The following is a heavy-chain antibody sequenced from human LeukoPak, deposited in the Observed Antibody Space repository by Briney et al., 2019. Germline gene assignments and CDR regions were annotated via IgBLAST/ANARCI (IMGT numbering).Heavy chain of an antibody. V-gene: IGHV3-23*01. Sequence: GGSLRLSCAASGFTFSSSAMSWVRQAPGKGLEWVSAISNNGGYTYYADSVQGRFTISRDNSKSTLCLQMNSLRDEDTAVYYCARSGGGLGLFDYWGQGTLVTVSS. D-gene: IGHD4-17*01. CDR2: ISNNGGYT. CDR3: ARSGGGLGLFDY. CDR1: GFTFSSSA. J-gene: IGHJ4*02.